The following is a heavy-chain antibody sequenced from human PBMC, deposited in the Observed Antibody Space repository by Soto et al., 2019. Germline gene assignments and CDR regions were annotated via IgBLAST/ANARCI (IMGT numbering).Heavy chain of an antibody. CDR1: GGTFSNYP. J-gene: IGHJ2*01. Sequence: QVQLVQSGAEVKKPGSSVKVSCKASGGTFSNYPISWVRQAPGQGLEWMGGIIPIFGTVNYAQKFQGRVTITADESXXTAYSERRSLRSEDTAMYYCAGGSHRCLQLWHFDLWGRGNLVTLSP. CDR2: IIPIFGTV. D-gene: IGHD1-1*01. CDR3: AGGSHRCLQLWHFDL. V-gene: IGHV1-69*12.